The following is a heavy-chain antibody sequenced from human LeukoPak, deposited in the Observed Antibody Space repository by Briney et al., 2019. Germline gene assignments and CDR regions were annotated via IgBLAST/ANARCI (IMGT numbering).Heavy chain of an antibody. CDR2: INHSGST. CDR3: ARHLLNFDY. V-gene: IGHV4-34*01. Sequence: SETLSLTCTVSGGSISSYYWSWIRQPPGKGLEWIGEINHSGSTNYNPSLKSRVTISVDTSKNQFSLKLSSVTAADTAVYYCARHLLNFDYWGQGTLVTVSS. CDR1: GGSISSYY. J-gene: IGHJ4*02.